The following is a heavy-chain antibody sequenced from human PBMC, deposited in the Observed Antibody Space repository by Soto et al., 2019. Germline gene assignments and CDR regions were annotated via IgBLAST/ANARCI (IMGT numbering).Heavy chain of an antibody. D-gene: IGHD4-4*01. CDR1: GYTFTSYD. CDR2: MNPNSGNT. V-gene: IGHV1-8*01. J-gene: IGHJ5*02. Sequence: GASVKVSCKASGYTFTSYDINWVRQATGQGLEWMGWMNPNSGNTGYVQKFQGRVTMTRNTSISTAYMELSSLRSEDTAVYYCARVTTLTTRNWFDPWGQGTLVTVSS. CDR3: ARVTTLTTRNWFDP.